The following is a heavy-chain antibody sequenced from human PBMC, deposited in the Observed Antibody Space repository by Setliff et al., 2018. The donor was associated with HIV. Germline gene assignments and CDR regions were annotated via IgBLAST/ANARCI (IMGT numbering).Heavy chain of an antibody. CDR2: IYFTGDS. CDR3: ARQTGLRGYYGSNSRSYFDY. D-gene: IGHD3-10*01. CDR1: GGSISTNNFY. Sequence: SETLSLTCTVTGGSISTNNFYWGWIRQPPGKGLQWIGSIYFTGDSYYDPSLKSRVTTSVDTSNNQFSLILSPVTAADTAVYYCARQTGLRGYYGSNSRSYFDYWGKGMLVTVSS. V-gene: IGHV4-39*01. J-gene: IGHJ4*02.